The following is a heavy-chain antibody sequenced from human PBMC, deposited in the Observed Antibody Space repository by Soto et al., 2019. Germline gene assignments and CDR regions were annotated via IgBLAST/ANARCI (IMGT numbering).Heavy chain of an antibody. Sequence: ASVKVSCKASGFTFSGFYLHWVRQAPGQGLEWMGWINPNSGGTRYALKFEGRVTMTRDTSIRTVYMELTRLRSDDTAFYYCARDQGLGSSHPDFWGQGTPVTVSS. CDR3: ARDQGLGSSHPDF. V-gene: IGHV1-2*02. D-gene: IGHD1-26*01. J-gene: IGHJ4*02. CDR2: INPNSGGT. CDR1: GFTFSGFY.